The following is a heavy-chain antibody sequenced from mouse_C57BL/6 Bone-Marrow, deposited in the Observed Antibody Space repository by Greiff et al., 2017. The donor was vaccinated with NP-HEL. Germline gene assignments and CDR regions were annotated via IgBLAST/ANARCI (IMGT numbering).Heavy chain of an antibody. CDR1: GFTFSSYG. Sequence: EVKLVESGGDLVKPGGSLKLSCAASGFTFSSYGMSWVRQTPDKRLEWVATISSGGSYTYYPDSVKGRFTISRDNAKNTLYLQMSSLKSEDTAMDYCARQGVVYGSSFNFDYWGQGTTLTVSS. J-gene: IGHJ2*01. V-gene: IGHV5-6*01. CDR2: ISSGGSYT. D-gene: IGHD1-1*01. CDR3: ARQGVVYGSSFNFDY.